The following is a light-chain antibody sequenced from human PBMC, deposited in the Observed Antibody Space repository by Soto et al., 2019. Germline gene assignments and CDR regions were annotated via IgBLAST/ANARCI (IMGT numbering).Light chain of an antibody. CDR3: QQYNNWPPWT. Sequence: EIVMTQSPATLSVSPGERATLSCSASQSVSDKLAWYQQKPGQAPRLLIYHASTRATGIPARFSGSGSGTEFTLTISSLQSEDFAVYYCQQYNNWPPWTFGQGTKV. J-gene: IGKJ1*01. CDR2: HAS. V-gene: IGKV3-15*01. CDR1: QSVSDK.